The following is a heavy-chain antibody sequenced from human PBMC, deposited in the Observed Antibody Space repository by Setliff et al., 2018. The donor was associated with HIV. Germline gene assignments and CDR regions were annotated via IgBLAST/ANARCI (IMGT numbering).Heavy chain of an antibody. CDR3: ARLDYSNYYSYYIDV. CDR2: VHKSGNS. J-gene: IGHJ6*03. V-gene: IGHV4-39*02. Sequence: SETLSLTCTVSGGSISINNYYWAWVRQPPGKGLEWIGSVHKSGNSYYKPSRKSRVTISVDTSENHFSLRLSSVTAADTAEYYCARLDYSNYYSYYIDVWGEGTMVTVSS. CDR1: GGSISINNYY. D-gene: IGHD4-4*01.